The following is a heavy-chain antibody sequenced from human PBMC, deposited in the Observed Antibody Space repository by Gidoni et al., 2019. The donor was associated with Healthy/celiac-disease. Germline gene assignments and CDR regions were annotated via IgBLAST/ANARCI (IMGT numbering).Heavy chain of an antibody. CDR1: GFTFSNAW. J-gene: IGHJ6*02. CDR2: IKSKTDGGTT. D-gene: IGHD2-2*02. V-gene: IGHV3-15*01. CDR3: TTGDCSSTSCYTGGLYYYGMDV. Sequence: EVQLVESGGGLVKPGGSLRLSCAASGFTFSNAWMSWVRPAPGKGLEWVGRIKSKTDGGTTDYAAPVKGRFTISRDDSKNTLYLQMNSLKTEDTAVYYCTTGDCSSTSCYTGGLYYYGMDVWGQGTTVTVSS.